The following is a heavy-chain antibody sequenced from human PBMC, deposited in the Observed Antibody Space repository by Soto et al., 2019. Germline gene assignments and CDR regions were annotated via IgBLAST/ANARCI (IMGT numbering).Heavy chain of an antibody. CDR2: ISSSSSYI. J-gene: IGHJ4*02. D-gene: IGHD5-18*01. V-gene: IGHV3-21*01. CDR1: GFTFSSYS. CDR3: AREQPGYSYGYGLGY. Sequence: EVQLVESGGGLVKPGGSLRLSCAASGFTFSSYSMNWVRQAPGKGLEWVSSISSSSSYIYYADSVKGRFTISRDNATNSRDLQMDSLRAEETAVYYCAREQPGYSYGYGLGYCGQGTLVTVSS.